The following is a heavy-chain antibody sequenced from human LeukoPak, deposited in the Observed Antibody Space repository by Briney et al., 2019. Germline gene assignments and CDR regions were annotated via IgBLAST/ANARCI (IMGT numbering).Heavy chain of an antibody. CDR2: MYYSGST. CDR3: ARQALSRSSRGGHFDY. V-gene: IGHV4-39*01. J-gene: IGHJ4*02. D-gene: IGHD6-6*01. Sequence: PSETLSLTCTVSGGSISSSSYYWGWIRQPPGKGLEWIVSMYYSGSTYYNPSLKSRLTISGGTSKNQFSLKLSSVTAAETAVYYCARQALSRSSRGGHFDYWGQGTLVTVSS. CDR1: GGSISSSSYY.